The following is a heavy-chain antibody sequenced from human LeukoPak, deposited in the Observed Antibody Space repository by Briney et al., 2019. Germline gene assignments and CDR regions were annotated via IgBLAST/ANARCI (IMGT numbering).Heavy chain of an antibody. V-gene: IGHV1-69*01. CDR3: ARAPEYYYGSGSYYKGPFDY. J-gene: IGHJ4*02. CDR2: IIPIFGTA. CDR1: GGTFSSYA. Sequence: GSSVKVSCKASGGTFSSYAISWVRQAPGQGLEWMGGIIPIFGTANYAQKFQGRVTITADESTSTAYMELSSLRSEDTAVYYCARAPEYYYGSGSYYKGPFDYWGQGTLVTVSS. D-gene: IGHD3-10*01.